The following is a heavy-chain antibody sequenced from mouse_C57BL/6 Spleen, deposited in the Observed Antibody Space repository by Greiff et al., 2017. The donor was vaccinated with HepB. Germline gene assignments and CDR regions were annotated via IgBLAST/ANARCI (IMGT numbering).Heavy chain of an antibody. V-gene: IGHV1-82*01. J-gene: IGHJ4*01. CDR2: IYPGDGDT. CDR3: ARAVYYDYNYYAMDY. CDR1: GYAFSSSW. D-gene: IGHD2-4*01. Sequence: VQLQQSGPELVKPGASVKISCKASGYAFSSSWMNWVKQRPGKGLEWIGRIYPGDGDTNYNGKFKGKATLTADKSSSTAYMQLSSLTSEDSAVYFCARAVYYDYNYYAMDYWGQGTSVTVSS.